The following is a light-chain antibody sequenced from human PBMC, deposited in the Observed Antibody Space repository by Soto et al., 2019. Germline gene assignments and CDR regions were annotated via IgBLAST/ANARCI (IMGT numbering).Light chain of an antibody. CDR3: HQYNSYTWT. Sequence: DIQMTQSPSTLSASVGDRVTITCRASQSISTWLAWYQQKPGKAPKLLIYKASSLESGVPSRFSGSGSGTEYTLTISSLQPDDFATDYCHQYNSYTWTFGQGTKVDIK. CDR2: KAS. J-gene: IGKJ1*01. V-gene: IGKV1-5*03. CDR1: QSISTW.